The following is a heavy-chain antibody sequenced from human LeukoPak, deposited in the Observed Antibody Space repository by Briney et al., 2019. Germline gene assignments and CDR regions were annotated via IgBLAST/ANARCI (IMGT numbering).Heavy chain of an antibody. CDR1: GYTFTGYY. D-gene: IGHD4-17*01. J-gene: IGHJ4*02. V-gene: IGHV1-2*02. CDR3: GRDTRPYGDRKFDY. Sequence: GASVKVSCKASGYTFTGYYMHWVRQAPGQGLEWMGWINPNSGGTNYAQKFQGRVTMTRDTSISTAYMELSRLRSDDTAVYYCGRDTRPYGDRKFDYWGKGTLVTVSS. CDR2: INPNSGGT.